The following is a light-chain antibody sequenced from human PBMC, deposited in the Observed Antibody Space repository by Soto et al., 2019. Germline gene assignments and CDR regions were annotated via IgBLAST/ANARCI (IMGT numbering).Light chain of an antibody. CDR2: EVS. Sequence: QSALTQPASVSGSPGQSITISCTGTSSDIGSHNYVSWYQQHPGKAPKVMIYEVSNRPSGVSNRFSGSKSGNTASLTISGLQAEDGADYYCSSYTVTSVTLYVFGTGTKVTVL. CDR1: SSDIGSHNY. J-gene: IGLJ1*01. V-gene: IGLV2-14*01. CDR3: SSYTVTSVTLYV.